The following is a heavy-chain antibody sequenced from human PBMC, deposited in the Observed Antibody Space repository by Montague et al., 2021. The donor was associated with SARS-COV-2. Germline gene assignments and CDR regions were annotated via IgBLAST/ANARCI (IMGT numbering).Heavy chain of an antibody. D-gene: IGHD5-24*01. V-gene: IGHV4-59*01. CDR3: ARVIPRWLQFDPDFDY. CDR1: GGSISSYY. J-gene: IGHJ4*02. Sequence: SETLSLTCTVSGGSISSYYWSWIRQPPGKGLEWIGDIYYSGSTNYNPSXXSRVTISVDTSKNQFSLKLSSVTAADTAVYYCARVIPRWLQFDPDFDYWGQGTLVTVSS. CDR2: IYYSGST.